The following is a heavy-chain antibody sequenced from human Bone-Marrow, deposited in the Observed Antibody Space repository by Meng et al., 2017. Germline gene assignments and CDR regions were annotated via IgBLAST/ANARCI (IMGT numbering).Heavy chain of an antibody. CDR2: INHSGST. CDR1: VGSFSGYY. V-gene: IGHV4-34*01. Sequence: VQQRPGGPGRLKPSGSLSLPVPCHVGSFSGYYWSWIRQPPGKGLEWIGEINHSGSTNYNPSLKSRVTISVDTSKNQFSLKLSSVTAADTAVYYCARAYYGSGSYYQNWGQGTLVTVSS. D-gene: IGHD3-10*01. J-gene: IGHJ4*02. CDR3: ARAYYGSGSYYQN.